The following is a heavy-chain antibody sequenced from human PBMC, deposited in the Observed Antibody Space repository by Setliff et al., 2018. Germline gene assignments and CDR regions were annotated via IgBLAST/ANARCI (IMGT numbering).Heavy chain of an antibody. D-gene: IGHD3-3*01. CDR3: ARDRYYNSWSGTSITAPHDAFDI. J-gene: IGHJ3*02. CDR1: GYTFTGYD. CDR2: INPSGGLT. Sequence: ASVKVSCKASGYTFTGYDISWVRQAPGQGLEWIGIINPSGGLTRYAQKFQGRVTMTRDTSTSTVYMEVSSLRSEDTAVYYCARDRYYNSWSGTSITAPHDAFDIWGQGTMVT. V-gene: IGHV1-46*03.